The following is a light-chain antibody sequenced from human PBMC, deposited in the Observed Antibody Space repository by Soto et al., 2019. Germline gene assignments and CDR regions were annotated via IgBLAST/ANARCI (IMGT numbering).Light chain of an antibody. CDR2: SNN. J-gene: IGLJ3*02. CDR3: AAWDDSLSGLWV. V-gene: IGLV1-47*02. CDR1: SSNIGRNY. Sequence: QAVVTQPPSTSGTPGQRVTISCSGSSSNIGRNYVYWYQQLPGTAPKLLIYSNNQRPSGVPDRISGSKSGTSASLAISGLRSEDEADYYCAAWDDSLSGLWVFGGGTKLTVL.